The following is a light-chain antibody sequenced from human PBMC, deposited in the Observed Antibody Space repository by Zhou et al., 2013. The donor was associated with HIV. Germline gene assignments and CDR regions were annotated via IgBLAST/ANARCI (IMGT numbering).Light chain of an antibody. CDR2: AAS. CDR3: QHYYSYPFT. CDR1: QGISKW. Sequence: IQMTQSPSSVSASVGDRITITCRASQGISKWLAWYQQKPGRAPKRLISAASTLEGGVPSRFSGSGSGTDFTLTISCLQSEDFATYYCQHYYSYPFTFGPGTKVDIK. J-gene: IGKJ3*01. V-gene: IGKV1-8*01.